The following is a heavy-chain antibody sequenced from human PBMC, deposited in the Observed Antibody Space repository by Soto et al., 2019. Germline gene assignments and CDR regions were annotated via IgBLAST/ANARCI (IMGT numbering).Heavy chain of an antibody. CDR1: GHTFTNYG. Sequence: QVQLVQSGAEVKKPGASVKVSCQASGHTFTNYGISWVRQAPGQGLEWMGWISTDNGNTNSARKLQGRVTMTTDTSTSTAYMELRSLRSDDTAMYYCARDGVGGGAAGISYYHHGMDVWGQGTTVTVSS. V-gene: IGHV1-18*01. CDR3: ARDGVGGGAAGISYYHHGMDV. D-gene: IGHD6-13*01. CDR2: ISTDNGNT. J-gene: IGHJ6*02.